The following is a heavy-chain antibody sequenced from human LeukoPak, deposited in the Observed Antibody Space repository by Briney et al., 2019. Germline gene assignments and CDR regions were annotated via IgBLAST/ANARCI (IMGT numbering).Heavy chain of an antibody. D-gene: IGHD3-10*01. V-gene: IGHV1-2*02. CDR2: INPRSGGT. CDR1: GYTFTAYY. J-gene: IGHJ4*02. CDR3: VPSAWEFYIDY. Sequence: ASVKVSCKTSGYTFTAYYMHWVRQAPGQRVERMGWINPRSGGTSYSLKFQDRVTMTRDTSISTAYMEVSRLRSDDTAVYYCVPSAWEFYIDYWGQGTLVTVSS.